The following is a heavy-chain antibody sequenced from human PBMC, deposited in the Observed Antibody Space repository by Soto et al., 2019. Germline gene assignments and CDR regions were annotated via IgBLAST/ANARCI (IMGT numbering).Heavy chain of an antibody. D-gene: IGHD3-16*01. J-gene: IGHJ4*02. Sequence: GGSLRLSCAASGFTFSDHYMDWVRQAPGKGLEWVGRTRNKANSYTTEYAASVKGRFTISRDDSKNSLYLQMNSLKTEDTAVYYCAREKRDGYQDWGNTFDYWGQGTLVTVSS. CDR1: GFTFSDHY. CDR3: AREKRDGYQDWGNTFDY. V-gene: IGHV3-72*01. CDR2: TRNKANSYTT.